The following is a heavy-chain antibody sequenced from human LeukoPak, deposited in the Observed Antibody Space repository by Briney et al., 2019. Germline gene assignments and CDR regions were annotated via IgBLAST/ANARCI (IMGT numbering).Heavy chain of an antibody. J-gene: IGHJ4*02. Sequence: PGGSLRLSCAASGFTFSSYWMSWVRQAPGKGLEWVANIKQDGSEKYYVDSVKGRFTISRDNAKNSLYMQMNSLRAEDTAVYYCVRMLSSGWYREFDYWGQGTLVTVSS. D-gene: IGHD6-19*01. V-gene: IGHV3-7*01. CDR2: IKQDGSEK. CDR1: GFTFSSYW. CDR3: VRMLSSGWYREFDY.